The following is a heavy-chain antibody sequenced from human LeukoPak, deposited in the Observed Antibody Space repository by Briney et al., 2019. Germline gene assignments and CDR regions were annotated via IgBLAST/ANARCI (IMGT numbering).Heavy chain of an antibody. D-gene: IGHD5-18*01. CDR1: GFTFSSYS. J-gene: IGHJ6*02. CDR3: ASGGYSYGYRPDYYGMDV. V-gene: IGHV3-21*01. CDR2: ISSSSSYI. Sequence: GGSLRLSCAASGFTFSSYSMNWVRQAPGKGLEWVSSISSSSSYIYYADSVKGRFTTSRDNAKNSLYLQMNSLRAEDTAVYYCASGGYSYGYRPDYYGMDVWGQGTTVTVSS.